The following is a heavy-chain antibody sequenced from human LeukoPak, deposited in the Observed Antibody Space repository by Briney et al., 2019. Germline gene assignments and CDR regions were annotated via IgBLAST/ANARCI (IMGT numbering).Heavy chain of an antibody. CDR1: GGSLNISSYY. CDR3: ARSQATAMVSDY. D-gene: IGHD2-2*01. V-gene: IGHV4-39*01. Sequence: SETLSLTCTVSGGSLNISSYYWGWIRQPPGKGLDWIGSIYYSGRTYYNPSLKIRVTIFVDTSKNQFSLKLNSVTAADTAVYYCARSQATAMVSDYWGQGTLVTVSS. CDR2: IYYSGRT. J-gene: IGHJ4*02.